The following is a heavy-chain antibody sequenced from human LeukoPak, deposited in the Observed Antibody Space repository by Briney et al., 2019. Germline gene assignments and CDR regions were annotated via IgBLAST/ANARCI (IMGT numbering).Heavy chain of an antibody. J-gene: IGHJ3*02. Sequence: TLSLTCTVSGGSISDGSHYWSWIRQSAGKGLEWIGRIYIGGSTTYNPSLKSRVTISADTSRNQISLMLTSVTATDTAVYYCAKALINYSRGGFEIWGQGTVVTVSS. CDR2: IYIGGST. D-gene: IGHD3-10*01. CDR3: AKALINYSRGGFEI. CDR1: GGSISDGSHY. V-gene: IGHV4-61*02.